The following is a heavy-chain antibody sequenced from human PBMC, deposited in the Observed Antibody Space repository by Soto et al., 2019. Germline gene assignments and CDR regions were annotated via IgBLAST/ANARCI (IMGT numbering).Heavy chain of an antibody. CDR1: GYTFTNYA. V-gene: IGHV1-3*05. J-gene: IGHJ4*02. Sequence: QVQLVQSGAEEKKPGASVKVSCKASGYTFTNYAMHWVRQAPGQRLEWMGWINAGNGNTKYSQKFQGRVTITRDTSASTAYMELSSLRSEYTAVYYCARAVGGSSSRGDYWGQGTLVTVSS. CDR2: INAGNGNT. D-gene: IGHD6-13*01. CDR3: ARAVGGSSSRGDY.